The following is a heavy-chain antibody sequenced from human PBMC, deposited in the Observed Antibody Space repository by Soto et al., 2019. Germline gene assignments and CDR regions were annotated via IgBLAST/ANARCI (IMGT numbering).Heavy chain of an antibody. J-gene: IGHJ4*02. Sequence: PGGSLRLSCAASGFTFTDYALSWVRQAPGKGLEWVANINQDGSVKYYVDSVKGRFTISRDNAKNSLFLQMSSLRAEDTAVYYCARAVASAGSYWGQGTQVTV. V-gene: IGHV3-7*01. CDR3: ARAVASAGSY. D-gene: IGHD6-13*01. CDR1: GFTFTDYA. CDR2: INQDGSVK.